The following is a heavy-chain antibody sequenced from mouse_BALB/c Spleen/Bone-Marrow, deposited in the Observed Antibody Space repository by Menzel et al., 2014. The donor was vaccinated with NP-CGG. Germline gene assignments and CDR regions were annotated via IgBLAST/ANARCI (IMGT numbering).Heavy chain of an antibody. J-gene: IGHJ3*01. CDR3: ARDVGNYVRFAY. CDR1: GFTFTDYY. V-gene: IGHV7-3*02. CDR2: IRNKANGYTT. D-gene: IGHD2-1*01. Sequence: EVQGVESGGGLVQPGGSLRLSCATSGFTFTDYYMSWVRPPPGKALEWLGFIRNKANGYTTEYSASVKGRFTISRDNSQSILYLQMNTLRAEDSATYYCARDVGNYVRFAYWGQGTLVTVSA.